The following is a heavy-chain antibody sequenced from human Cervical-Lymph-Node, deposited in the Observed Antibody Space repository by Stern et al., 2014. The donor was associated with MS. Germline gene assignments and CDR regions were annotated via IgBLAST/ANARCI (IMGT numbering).Heavy chain of an antibody. V-gene: IGHV3-23*04. CDR3: AKDDYYYDSGGYLGWFGS. J-gene: IGHJ5*01. CDR2: IGGSGDST. CDR1: GFTFSTSA. D-gene: IGHD3-22*01. Sequence: EVQLVESGGGLVQPGGTLRLSCAASGFTFSTSAMSWVRQGPGTGQERVSAIGGSGDSTYYADSVKGRFTISRDNSKNTLYLQMNSLRAEDTAVYYCAKDDYYYDSGGYLGWFGSWGQGTLVTVSS.